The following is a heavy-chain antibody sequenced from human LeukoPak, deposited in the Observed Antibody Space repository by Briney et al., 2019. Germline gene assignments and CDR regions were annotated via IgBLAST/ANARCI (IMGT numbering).Heavy chain of an antibody. CDR1: GFTVSSNY. J-gene: IGHJ4*02. CDR2: IYSGGST. D-gene: IGHD5-18*01. Sequence: PGGSLRLSCAASGFTVSSNYMSWVRQAPGKGLEWVSVIYSGGSTYYADSVKGRVTISRDNSKNTLYLQMNSLRAEDTAVYYCARGGYSYSLDYWGQGTLVTVSS. CDR3: ARGGYSYSLDY. V-gene: IGHV3-66*01.